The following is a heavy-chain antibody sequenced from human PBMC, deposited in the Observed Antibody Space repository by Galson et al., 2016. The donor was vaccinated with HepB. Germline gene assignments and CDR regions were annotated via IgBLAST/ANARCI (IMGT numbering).Heavy chain of an antibody. V-gene: IGHV3-30*03. CDR2: ISYDGSKT. D-gene: IGHD3-10*01. CDR3: ATSVLYFYGSGTLSEY. J-gene: IGHJ4*02. Sequence: SLRLSCAASGINFNIYGIHWVRQTPGKGLEWVAVISYDGSKTYYVDSVKGRFTISRDHSKNTLYLDMNSLRPEDTAVYYCATSVLYFYGSGTLSEYWRQGTLVAVSS. CDR1: GINFNIYG.